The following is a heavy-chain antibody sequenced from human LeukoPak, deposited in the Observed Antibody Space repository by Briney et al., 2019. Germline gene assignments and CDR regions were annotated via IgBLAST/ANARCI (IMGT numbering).Heavy chain of an antibody. Sequence: GGSLSLSCAASGFVFRAFSMNWVRQAPGKGLEWVSSISSDSAQIHNADSVRGRFTISRDNAENSVYLEMKSLTVEDTAVYYCARDTSEVYQWRVFDQWGPGGLRTVSS. CDR2: ISSDSAQI. CDR1: GFVFRAFS. J-gene: IGHJ4*02. CDR3: ARDTSEVYQWRVFDQ. V-gene: IGHV3-21*06. D-gene: IGHD6-19*01.